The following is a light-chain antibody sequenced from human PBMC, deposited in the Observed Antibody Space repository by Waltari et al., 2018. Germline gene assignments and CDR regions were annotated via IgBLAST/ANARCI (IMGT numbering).Light chain of an antibody. CDR1: SSDVGSYNL. CDR2: EGS. CDR3: CSYAGSSRV. V-gene: IGLV2-23*01. J-gene: IGLJ3*02. Sequence: QSALTQPAPVSGSPGQSITISCTGTSSDVGSYNLFPWYQQPPGKAPKLMIYEGSKRPSGVSNRCSGSKSGNTASLTISGLQAEDEADYYCCSYAGSSRVFGGGTKLTVL.